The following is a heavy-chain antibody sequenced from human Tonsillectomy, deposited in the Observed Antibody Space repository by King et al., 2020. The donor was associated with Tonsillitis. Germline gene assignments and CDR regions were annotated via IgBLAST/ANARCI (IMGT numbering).Heavy chain of an antibody. CDR2: MNPNSGNT. Sequence: VQLVESGAEVKKPGASVKVSCKASGYTFTSYDINWVRQATGQGLEWMGWMNPNSGNTGYAQKFQGRVTMTRNTSISTAYMELSSLRSEAPAVYYCANSGPRHPASPPQFVYYYYYYGMDVWGQGTTVTVSS. CDR3: ANSGPRHPASPPQFVYYYYYYGMDV. J-gene: IGHJ6*02. CDR1: GYTFTSYD. D-gene: IGHD2-15*01. V-gene: IGHV1-8*01.